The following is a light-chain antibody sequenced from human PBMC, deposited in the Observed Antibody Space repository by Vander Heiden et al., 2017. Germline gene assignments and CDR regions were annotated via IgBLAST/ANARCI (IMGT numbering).Light chain of an antibody. CDR2: DAS. J-gene: IGKJ3*01. CDR3: QQRSNFT. V-gene: IGKV3-11*01. CDR1: QSVSSY. Sequence: EIVLTQSPATLSLSPGERATLSCRASQSVSSYLAWYQQKPGQAPRLLIYDASNRATGIQARFSGSGSGTDFTLTISSLEPEDFAVYYCQQRSNFTFGPGTKVDIK.